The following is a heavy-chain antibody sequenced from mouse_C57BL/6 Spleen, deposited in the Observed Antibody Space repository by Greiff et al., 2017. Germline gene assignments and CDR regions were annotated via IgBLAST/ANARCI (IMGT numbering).Heavy chain of an antibody. CDR3: ARLDTAVVAYYFDY. CDR1: GYTFTSYD. J-gene: IGHJ2*01. Sequence: QVQLKESGPELVKPGASVKLSCKASGYTFTSYDLNWVKQRPGQGLEWIGWIYPRDGSTKYNEKFKGKATLTVDTSSSTAYMELHSLTSEDSAVYFCARLDTAVVAYYFDYWGQGTTLTVSS. V-gene: IGHV1-85*01. D-gene: IGHD1-1*01. CDR2: IYPRDGST.